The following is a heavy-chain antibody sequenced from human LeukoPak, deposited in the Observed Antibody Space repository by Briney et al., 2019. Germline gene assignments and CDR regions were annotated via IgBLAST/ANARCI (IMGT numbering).Heavy chain of an antibody. D-gene: IGHD3-10*01. J-gene: IGHJ3*02. CDR1: GGSISSYY. V-gene: IGHV4-59*01. Sequence: NTSETLSLTCTVSGGSISSYYWSWIRQPPGKGLEWIGYIYYSGSTNYNPSLKSRVTISVDTSKNQFSLKLSSVTAADTAVYYCARGDLWFGEWENAFDIWGQGAMVTVSS. CDR2: IYYSGST. CDR3: ARGDLWFGEWENAFDI.